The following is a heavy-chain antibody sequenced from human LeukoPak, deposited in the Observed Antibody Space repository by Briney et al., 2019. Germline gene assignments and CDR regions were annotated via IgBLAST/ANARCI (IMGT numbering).Heavy chain of an antibody. D-gene: IGHD3-22*01. CDR1: GYTFTGYY. CDR3: ARDRRPYYYDSSGYYYEY. CDR2: INPNSGGT. J-gene: IGHJ4*02. Sequence: ASVTVSCTASGYTFTGYYMHWVRQAPGQGLEWMGWINPNSGGTNYAQKFQGWVTMTRDTSISTAYMELSRLRSDDTAVYYCARDRRPYYYDSSGYYYEYWGQGTLVTVSS. V-gene: IGHV1-2*04.